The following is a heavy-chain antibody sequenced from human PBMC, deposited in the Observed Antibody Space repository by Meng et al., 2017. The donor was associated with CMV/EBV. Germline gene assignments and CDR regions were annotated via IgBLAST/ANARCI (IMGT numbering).Heavy chain of an antibody. CDR3: AREAAEADAFDI. D-gene: IGHD6-13*01. CDR1: GYTFTSYD. Sequence: ASVKVSCKASGYTFTSYDISWVRQAPGQGLEWMGWISAYNGNTNYAQKLQGRVTMTTDTSTSTAYMELRSLRSDDTAVYYCAREAAEADAFDIWGQGTMVTVSS. J-gene: IGHJ3*02. CDR2: ISAYNGNT. V-gene: IGHV1-18*01.